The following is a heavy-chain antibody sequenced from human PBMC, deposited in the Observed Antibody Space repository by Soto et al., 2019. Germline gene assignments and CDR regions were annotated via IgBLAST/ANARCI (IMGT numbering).Heavy chain of an antibody. J-gene: IGHJ5*02. CDR1: GDSISSNNW. D-gene: IGHD2-15*01. Sequence: QVQLQESGPGLVTPSGTLSLTCDVSGDSISSNNWWTWVRQPPGKGLEWIGEIHHSATTNYNPSLKSRVTMSVDKSKNHFSLKLNSVTAADTAVYYCVRLFDSGSRLSPWGQGTLVTVSS. CDR2: IHHSATT. CDR3: VRLFDSGSRLSP. V-gene: IGHV4-4*02.